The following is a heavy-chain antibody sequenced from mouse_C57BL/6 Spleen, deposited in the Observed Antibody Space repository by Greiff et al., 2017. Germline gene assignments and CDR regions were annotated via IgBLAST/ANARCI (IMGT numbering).Heavy chain of an antibody. V-gene: IGHV14-3*01. D-gene: IGHD1-1*02. CDR1: GFNIKTTY. CDR2: IDPANGNT. J-gene: IGHJ4*01. Sequence: VQLQQFVAELVRPGASAKLSSTASGFNIKTTYMHWVKQRPEQGLGWIGRIDPANGNTKFAPKFQGKATITADTSSNTAYLQLSSLTSEDTAIYYCASPTMGAMDYWGQGTSVTVSS. CDR3: ASPTMGAMDY.